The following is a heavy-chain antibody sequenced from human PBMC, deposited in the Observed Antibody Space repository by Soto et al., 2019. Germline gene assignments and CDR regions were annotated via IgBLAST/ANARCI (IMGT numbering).Heavy chain of an antibody. J-gene: IGHJ3*02. D-gene: IGHD6-19*01. CDR3: ARDFDSSGWYYRGAFDI. CDR2: ISAYNGNT. CDR1: GYTFTSYG. V-gene: IGHV1-18*01. Sequence: GASVKVSCKASGYTFTSYGISWVRQAPGQGLEWMGWISAYNGNTNYAQKLQGRVTMTTDTSTSTAYMELRSLRSDDTAVYYCARDFDSSGWYYRGAFDIWGQGTMVTVSS.